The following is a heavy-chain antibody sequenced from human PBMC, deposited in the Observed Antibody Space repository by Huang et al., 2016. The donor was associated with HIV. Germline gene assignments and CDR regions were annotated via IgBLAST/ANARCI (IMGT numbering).Heavy chain of an antibody. Sequence: QVQLVQSGPEMKKPGASVNVSCKASGYTFFTYSISWVRQAPGQGLEWMGWVSTYNGHTNYAQKFQGRLTLTTDVSTSSAYMELKNLRSDDTAVYCARFRGPQVTLNWLDPWGQGTLVTVSS. V-gene: IGHV1-18*01. CDR3: RFRGPQVTLNWLDP. J-gene: IGHJ5*02. CDR2: VSTYNGHT. CDR1: GYTFFTYS. D-gene: IGHD3-10*01.